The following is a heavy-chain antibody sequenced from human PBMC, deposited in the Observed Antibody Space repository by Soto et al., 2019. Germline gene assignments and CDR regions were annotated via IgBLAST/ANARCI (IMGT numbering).Heavy chain of an antibody. J-gene: IGHJ6*02. CDR1: GDSSVSSSSYY. D-gene: IGHD2-15*01. CDR3: ASEVSSTDGMDV. Sequence: SETLSLTCTVSGDSSVSSSSYYWGWIRQPPGKGLEWIGSIYYTGNTFYSPSFRSRLTISVDTSKSQFSLKLRPVTAADTATYYCASEVSSTDGMDVWGQGTTVTVSS. CDR2: IYYTGNT. V-gene: IGHV4-39*01.